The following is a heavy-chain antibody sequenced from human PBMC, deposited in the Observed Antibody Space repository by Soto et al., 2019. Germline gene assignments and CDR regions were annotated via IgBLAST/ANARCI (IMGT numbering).Heavy chain of an antibody. Sequence: PGGSLRLSCAASGSIFTGYGMHWVLQAPGRGLEWVAVIWFDGSNKYYADSVKGRFTISRDNSKNMLYLQMNSLRVEDTAVYYCAREGICGTTFRGHLDDWGQGTLVPVAS. CDR3: AREGICGTTFRGHLDD. V-gene: IGHV3-33*01. D-gene: IGHD1-1*01. CDR2: IWFDGSNK. J-gene: IGHJ4*02. CDR1: GSIFTGYG.